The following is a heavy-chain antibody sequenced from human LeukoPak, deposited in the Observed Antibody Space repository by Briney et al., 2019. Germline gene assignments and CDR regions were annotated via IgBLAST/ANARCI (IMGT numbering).Heavy chain of an antibody. CDR3: ARDVLRYFDWLGGRDGMDV. D-gene: IGHD3-9*01. CDR1: AFTFARHW. Sequence: GGSLRLSCVASAFTFARHWMSWVRQAPGKGLEWVAFIRYDGSNKYYADSVKGRFTISRDNSKNTLYLQMNSLRAEDTAVYYCARDVLRYFDWLGGRDGMDVWGQGTTVTVSS. V-gene: IGHV3-30*02. CDR2: IRYDGSNK. J-gene: IGHJ6*02.